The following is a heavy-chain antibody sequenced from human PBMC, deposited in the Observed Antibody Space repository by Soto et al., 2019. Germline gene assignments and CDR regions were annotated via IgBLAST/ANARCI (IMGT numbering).Heavy chain of an antibody. D-gene: IGHD4-17*01. J-gene: IGHJ4*02. V-gene: IGHV1-18*01. CDR1: GHTFTSYG. CDR3: ARDPLRYGDYVYYPFDY. Sequence: QVQLVQSGAEVKKPGASVKVSCKASGHTFTSYGISWVRQAPGQGLEWMGWISAYNGNTNYAQKLQGRVTMTTDTSTSTAYMELRSLRSDDTAVYYCARDPLRYGDYVYYPFDYWGQGTLVTVSS. CDR2: ISAYNGNT.